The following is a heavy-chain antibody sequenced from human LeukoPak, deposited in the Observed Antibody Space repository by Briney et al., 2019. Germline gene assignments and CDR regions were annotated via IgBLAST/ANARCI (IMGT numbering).Heavy chain of an antibody. CDR3: ARGAGWYEY. CDR2: IHYSGST. Sequence: SETLSLTCTVAGGSINNDHWSWLRQPPGKGLEWIGYIHYSGSTNYNFSFKSRVTISVDTSKSQFSLKLSSVTSADTAVYYCARGAGWYEYWGQGALVTVSS. J-gene: IGHJ4*02. D-gene: IGHD6-19*01. CDR1: GGSINNDH. V-gene: IGHV4-59*01.